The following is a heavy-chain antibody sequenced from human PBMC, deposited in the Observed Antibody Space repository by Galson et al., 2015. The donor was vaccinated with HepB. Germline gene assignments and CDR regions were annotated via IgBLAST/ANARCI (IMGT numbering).Heavy chain of an antibody. J-gene: IGHJ2*01. D-gene: IGHD4-17*01. Sequence: LSLTCTVSGGSISSGGYYWSWIRQHPGKGLEWIGYIYYSGSTYYNPSLKSRVTISVDTSKNQFSLKLSSVTAADTAVYYCARESTTVTYRYYDLWGRGTLVTVSS. CDR3: ARESTTVTYRYYDL. CDR1: GGSISSGGYY. CDR2: IYYSGST. V-gene: IGHV4-31*03.